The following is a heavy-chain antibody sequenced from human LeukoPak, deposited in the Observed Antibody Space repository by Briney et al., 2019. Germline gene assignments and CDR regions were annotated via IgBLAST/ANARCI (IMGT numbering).Heavy chain of an antibody. CDR1: GGSFSGYY. V-gene: IGHV4-34*01. D-gene: IGHD6-19*01. J-gene: IGHJ6*02. CDR2: INHGGST. Sequence: SETLSLTCAVYGGSFSGYYWSWIRQPPGKGLEWIGEINHGGSTNYNPSLKSRVTISVDTSKNQFSLKLSSVTAADTAVYYCARALAVAGTGDYYYYYGMDVWGQGTTVAVSS. CDR3: ARALAVAGTGDYYYYYGMDV.